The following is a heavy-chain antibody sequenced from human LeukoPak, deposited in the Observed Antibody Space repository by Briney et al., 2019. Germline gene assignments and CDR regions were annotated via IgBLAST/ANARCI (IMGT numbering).Heavy chain of an antibody. J-gene: IGHJ4*02. V-gene: IGHV3-74*01. Sequence: GGSLRLSCAASGFTFSSYWMHWVRQAPGKGLVWVSRINSDGSSTSYADSVKGRFTISRDNAKNTLYLQMNSLRAEDTAVYYCARVSGCSSGWQAPRTYYFDYWGQGTLVTVSS. CDR3: ARVSGCSSGWQAPRTYYFDY. CDR1: GFTFSSYW. CDR2: INSDGSST. D-gene: IGHD6-19*01.